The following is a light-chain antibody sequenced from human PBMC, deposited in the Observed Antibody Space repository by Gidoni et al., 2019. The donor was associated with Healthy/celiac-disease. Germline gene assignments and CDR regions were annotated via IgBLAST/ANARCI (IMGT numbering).Light chain of an antibody. V-gene: IGKV1-9*01. J-gene: IGKJ2*01. Sequence: DIQLTQSPSFLSASVGDRVTITCRASQGISSYLAWYQQKPGKAPKVLIYAASTLQSGVPSRFSGSGSGTEFTLTISSLQPEDFATYYCQQLNSYPLMYTFGQGTKLEIK. CDR2: AAS. CDR1: QGISSY. CDR3: QQLNSYPLMYT.